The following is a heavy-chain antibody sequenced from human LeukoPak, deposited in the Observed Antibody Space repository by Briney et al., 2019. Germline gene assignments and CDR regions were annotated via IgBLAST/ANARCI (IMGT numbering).Heavy chain of an antibody. CDR2: MDSDGSRT. CDR3: AKLIPGIAAGGSDY. CDR1: GFTFSTSW. Sequence: AGGSLRLSCAASGFTFSTSWMHWVRQTPGEGLVWVSLMDSDGSRTNYADSVKGRFTISRDNAKNTLYLQMNGLRAEDTAVYYCAKLIPGIAAGGSDYWGQGTLVTVSS. V-gene: IGHV3-74*01. D-gene: IGHD6-13*01. J-gene: IGHJ4*02.